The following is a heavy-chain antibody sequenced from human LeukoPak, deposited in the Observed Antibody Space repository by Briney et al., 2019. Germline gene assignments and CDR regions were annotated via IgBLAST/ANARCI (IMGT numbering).Heavy chain of an antibody. CDR1: GGSISSYY. V-gene: IGHV4-59*08. CDR3: ARHRFASPLDS. CDR2: IFYTGDS. J-gene: IGHJ4*02. D-gene: IGHD2-21*01. Sequence: SETLSLTCTVSGGSISSYYWSWIRQPPGKGLEWIGYIFYTGDSNHNPSFKSRVSIPLDTSKDQISLKLSSVTAADTAVYYCARHRFASPLDSWGQGTLVTVSS.